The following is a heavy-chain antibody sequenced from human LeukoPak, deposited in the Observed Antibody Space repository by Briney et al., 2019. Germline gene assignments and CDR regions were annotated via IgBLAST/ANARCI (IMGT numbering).Heavy chain of an antibody. V-gene: IGHV1-2*02. D-gene: IGHD3-22*01. Sequence: ASVKVSCKASGYTFTGYYMHWVRQAPGQGLGWMGWINPNSGGTNYAQKFQGRVTMTRDTSISTAYMELSRLRSDDTAVYYCARIRRYYYDSSGYYYHYWGQGTLVTVSS. CDR1: GYTFTGYY. J-gene: IGHJ4*02. CDR3: ARIRRYYYDSSGYYYHY. CDR2: INPNSGGT.